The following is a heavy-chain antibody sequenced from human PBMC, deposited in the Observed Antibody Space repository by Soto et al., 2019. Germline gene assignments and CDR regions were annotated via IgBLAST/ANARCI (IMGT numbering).Heavy chain of an antibody. D-gene: IGHD3-22*01. Sequence: ASVKVSCKASGGTFSSYAISWVRQAPGQGLEWMGGIIPIFGTANYAQKFQGRVTITADESTSTAYMELSSLRSEDTAVYYCARSTMIVVVIDYYYGMDVWGQGTTVTAP. CDR1: GGTFSSYA. CDR3: ARSTMIVVVIDYYYGMDV. CDR2: IIPIFGTA. J-gene: IGHJ6*02. V-gene: IGHV1-69*13.